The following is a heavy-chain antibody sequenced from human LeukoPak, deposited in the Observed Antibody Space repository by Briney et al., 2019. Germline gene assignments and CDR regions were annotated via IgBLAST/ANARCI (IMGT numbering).Heavy chain of an antibody. CDR2: ISTSSSSK. J-gene: IGHJ4*02. D-gene: IGHD3-9*01. CDR1: GFTFSSYR. Sequence: GGSLRLSCAVSGFTFSSYRMSWVRQAPGKGLEWVSPISTSSSSKYYAGSVRGRFTISRDNAKNSLDLQMNSLRAEDTAVYYCARWDDLFLIDFWGQGTLVTVSS. CDR3: ARWDDLFLIDF. V-gene: IGHV3-21*01.